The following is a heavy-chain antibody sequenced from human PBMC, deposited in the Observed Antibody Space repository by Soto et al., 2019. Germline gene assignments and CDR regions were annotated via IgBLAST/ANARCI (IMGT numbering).Heavy chain of an antibody. CDR2: MNPNSGNT. Sequence: ASVKVSWKASGYTLTSYDINWVRQATGQGLEWMGWMNPNSGNTGYAQKFQGRVTMTRNTSISTAYMELSSLRSEDTAVYYCARAFVSQALRRRSGTTGYWGQGTLFTVSS. CDR1: GYTLTSYD. D-gene: IGHD1-1*01. CDR3: ARAFVSQALRRRSGTTGY. J-gene: IGHJ4*02. V-gene: IGHV1-8*01.